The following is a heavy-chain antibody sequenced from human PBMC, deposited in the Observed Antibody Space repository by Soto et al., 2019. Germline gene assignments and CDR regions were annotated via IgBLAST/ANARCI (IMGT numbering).Heavy chain of an antibody. J-gene: IGHJ6*03. D-gene: IGHD3-10*01. V-gene: IGHV3-15*01. CDR1: GFTFSNAW. CDR2: IKSKTDGGTT. Sequence: GGSLRLSCAASGFTFSNAWMSWVRQAPGKGLEWVGRIKSKTDGGTTDYAAPVKGRFTISRDDLKNTLYLQMNGLKTEDTAVYYCTTDITMVRGVIVDYYMDVWGKGTTVTVSS. CDR3: TTDITMVRGVIVDYYMDV.